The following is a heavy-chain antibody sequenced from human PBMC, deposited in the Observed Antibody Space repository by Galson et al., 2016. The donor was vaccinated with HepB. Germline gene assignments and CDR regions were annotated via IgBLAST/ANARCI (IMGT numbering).Heavy chain of an antibody. CDR1: GXXLSXXX. D-gene: IGHD2-8*02. CDR3: ARTWSKCYFDL. V-gene: IGHV3-11*01. Sequence: SLXXXCAASGXXLSXXXMSXXXQAXXKGLEXISXMSSDGLNRYYADSVKGRSTISRDDAKNSVYLQMNGLRAEDTAVYYCARTWSKCYFDLWGRGTLVTVSS. J-gene: IGHJ2*01. CDR2: MSSDGLNR.